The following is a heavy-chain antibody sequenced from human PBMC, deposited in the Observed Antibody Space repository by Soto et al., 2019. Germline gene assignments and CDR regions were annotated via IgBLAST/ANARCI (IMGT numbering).Heavy chain of an antibody. D-gene: IGHD5-12*01. CDR3: ASSGYDSPDAFDI. V-gene: IGHV3-11*01. CDR2: ISSSGSTI. Sequence: GGSLRLSCAASGFTFSDYYMSWIRQAPGKGLEWVSYISSSGSTIYYADSVKGRFTISRDNAKNSLYLQMNSLRAEDTAVYYCASSGYDSPDAFDIWGQGTMVTVSS. CDR1: GFTFSDYY. J-gene: IGHJ3*02.